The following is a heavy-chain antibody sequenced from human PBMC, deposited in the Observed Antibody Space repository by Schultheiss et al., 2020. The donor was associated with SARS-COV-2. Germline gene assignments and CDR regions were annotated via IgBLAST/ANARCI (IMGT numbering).Heavy chain of an antibody. CDR1: GFTFSSYA. Sequence: GGSLRLSCAASGFTFSSYAMHWVRQAPGKGLEWVAVISYDGSNKYYVDSVKGRFTISRDNSKNTLYLQMNSLRAEDTAVYYCARLGYYDFWSGYFRGMDVWGQGTTVTVSS. D-gene: IGHD3-3*01. J-gene: IGHJ6*02. V-gene: IGHV3-30*01. CDR3: ARLGYYDFWSGYFRGMDV. CDR2: ISYDGSNK.